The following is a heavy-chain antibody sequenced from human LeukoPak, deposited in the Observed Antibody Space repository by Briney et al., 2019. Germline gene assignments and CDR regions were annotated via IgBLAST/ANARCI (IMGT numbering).Heavy chain of an antibody. Sequence: GGSLRLSCALSGFTFWGSAIQGVRRASGGGGEGVGRIRIKANSCATTYAASVKGGFTISSDDSKNTAYLQMNSLKTEDTAVYYCTSSSGYESDIFDYWGQGTLVTVSS. J-gene: IGHJ4*02. D-gene: IGHD5-12*01. V-gene: IGHV3-73*01. CDR3: TSSSGYESDIFDY. CDR2: IRIKANSCAT. CDR1: GFTFWGSA.